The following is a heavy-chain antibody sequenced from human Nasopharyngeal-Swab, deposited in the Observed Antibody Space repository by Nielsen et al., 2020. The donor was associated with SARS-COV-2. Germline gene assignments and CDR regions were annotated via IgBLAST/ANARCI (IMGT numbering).Heavy chain of an antibody. V-gene: IGHV3-30*04. CDR1: RFRNV. CDR2: IAPDGYSK. D-gene: IGHD6-19*01. J-gene: IGHJ4*02. CDR3: AREVYSSGRAGIFDY. Sequence: GESLKISCTASRFRNVIHWVRQAPGKGLEWVAAIAPDGYSKYYVDSVKGRFTLSRDDPKNTVYLQMSSLRAEDTAMYFCAREVYSSGRAGIFDYWGQGALVTVSS.